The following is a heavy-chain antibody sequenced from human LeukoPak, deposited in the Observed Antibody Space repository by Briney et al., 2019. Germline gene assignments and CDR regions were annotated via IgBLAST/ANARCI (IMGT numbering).Heavy chain of an antibody. J-gene: IGHJ4*02. CDR3: ARLPGIVATIERYFDY. CDR2: ITPFNGNT. V-gene: IGHV1-45*02. D-gene: IGHD5-12*01. Sequence: GASVKVSCKASGYTFTYRYLHWVRQAPGQALEWMGWITPFNGNTNYAQKFQDRVTITRDRSMSTAYMELSSLRSEDTAMYYCARLPGIVATIERYFDYWGQGTLVTVSS. CDR1: GYTFTYRY.